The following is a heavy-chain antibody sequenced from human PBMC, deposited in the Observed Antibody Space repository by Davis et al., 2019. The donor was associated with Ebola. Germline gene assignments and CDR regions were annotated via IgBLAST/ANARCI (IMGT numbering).Heavy chain of an antibody. CDR2: ISSSSSYI. V-gene: IGHV3-21*05. Sequence: PGGSLRLSCAASGFTFSSYSMNWVRQAPGKGLEWVSYISSSSSYIYYADSVKGRFTISRDNAKNSLYLQMNSLRAEDTAVYYCARQGWSGYSHRHWLDPWGRGTLVTVSS. CDR1: GFTFSSYS. J-gene: IGHJ5*02. D-gene: IGHD3-3*01. CDR3: ARQGWSGYSHRHWLDP.